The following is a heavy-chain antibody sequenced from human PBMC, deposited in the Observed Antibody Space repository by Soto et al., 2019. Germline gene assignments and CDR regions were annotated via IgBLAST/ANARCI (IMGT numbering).Heavy chain of an antibody. CDR3: AAGGGLPRYY. V-gene: IGHV4-30-2*01. CDR2: IYHSGST. J-gene: IGHJ4*02. Sequence: QLQLQESGSGLVKPSQTLSLTCAVSGGSISSGGYSWSWIRQPPGKGLEWIGYIYHSGSTYYNPSVERRVAIAEAGSKNQCARKLSSVTAADTAVYYCAAGGGLPRYYWGQGALVTVCS. CDR1: GGSISSGGYS. D-gene: IGHD5-12*01.